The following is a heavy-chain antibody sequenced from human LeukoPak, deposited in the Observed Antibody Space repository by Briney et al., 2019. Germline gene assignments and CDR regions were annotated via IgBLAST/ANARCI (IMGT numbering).Heavy chain of an antibody. J-gene: IGHJ6*03. CDR1: GFTFSSYA. V-gene: IGHV3-73*01. D-gene: IGHD6-6*01. Sequence: GGSLRLSCAASGFTFSSYAMSWVRQASGKGLEWVGRIRSKANSYATAYAASVKGRFTISRDDSKNTAYLQMNSLKTEDTAVYYCTRRGSSSWSAAYYYYYMDVWGKGTTVTVSS. CDR2: IRSKANSYAT. CDR3: TRRGSSSWSAAYYYYYMDV.